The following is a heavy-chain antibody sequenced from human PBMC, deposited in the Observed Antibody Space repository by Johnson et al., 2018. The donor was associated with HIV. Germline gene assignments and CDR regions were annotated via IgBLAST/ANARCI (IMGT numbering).Heavy chain of an antibody. V-gene: IGHV3-7*01. CDR3: ARGYGMV. CDR2: IKQDGSEK. D-gene: IGHD1-1*01. CDR1: GFTVSSNY. J-gene: IGHJ3*01. Sequence: VQLVESGGGLVQPGGSLRLSCAASGFTVSSNYMTWVRQAPGKGLEWVANIKQDGSEKYYVDSVKGRFTISRDNAKNSLYLQMNSLRVEDTAVYYCARGYGMVWGQGTMVTVSS.